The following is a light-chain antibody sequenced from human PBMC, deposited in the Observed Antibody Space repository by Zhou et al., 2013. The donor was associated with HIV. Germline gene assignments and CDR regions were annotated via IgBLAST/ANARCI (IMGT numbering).Light chain of an antibody. J-gene: IGKJ4*01. CDR1: QSISSS. CDR2: TAS. CDR3: QQTYSTHVS. Sequence: DIQMTQSPSSLSASVGDRVTITCRASQSISSSLNWYQQKPGKAPKLLIYTASNLQSGVPSRFSGSGSGTDFTLTISSLQPEDFANYYCQQTYSTHVSFGGGTNVEMK. V-gene: IGKV1-39*01.